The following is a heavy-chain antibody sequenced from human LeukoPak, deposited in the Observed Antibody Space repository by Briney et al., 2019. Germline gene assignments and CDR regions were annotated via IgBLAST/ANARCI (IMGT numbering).Heavy chain of an antibody. Sequence: SETLSLTCTVSGGSISSYYWSWIRQPAGKGLEWIGRIYTSGSTNYNPSLKSRVTMSVDTSKNQFSLKLSSVTAADTAVYYCARDGERYCSSTSCYNSYYYMDVWGKGTTVTVSS. CDR2: IYTSGST. J-gene: IGHJ6*03. CDR3: ARDGERYCSSTSCYNSYYYMDV. CDR1: GGSISSYY. D-gene: IGHD2-2*02. V-gene: IGHV4-4*07.